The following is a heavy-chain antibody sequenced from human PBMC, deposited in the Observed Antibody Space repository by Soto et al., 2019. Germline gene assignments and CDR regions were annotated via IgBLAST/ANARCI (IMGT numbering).Heavy chain of an antibody. V-gene: IGHV4-59*01. J-gene: IGHJ6*02. Sequence: KSSETLSLTCTVSGGSISSYYWSWIRQPPGKGLEWIGYIYYSGSTNYNPSLKSRVTISVDTSKNQFSLKLSSVTAADTAVYYCARSGYYPYGTDVWGQGTTVTVSS. CDR2: IYYSGST. D-gene: IGHD3-3*01. CDR1: GGSISSYY. CDR3: ARSGYYPYGTDV.